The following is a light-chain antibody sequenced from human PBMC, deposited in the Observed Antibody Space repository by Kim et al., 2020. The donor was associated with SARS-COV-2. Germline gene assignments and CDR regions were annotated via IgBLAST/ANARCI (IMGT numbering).Light chain of an antibody. CDR1: QDISSY. J-gene: IGKJ1*01. V-gene: IGKV1-9*01. Sequence: DIQLTQSPSFLSASVGDRVTITCRASQDISSYLAWYQQKPGKAPKVLIYSASTLQRGVPSRFSGSGSGTEFTLTVTSLQPEDFATYYSQQLSSNPPRTVGQGTK. CDR3: QQLSSNPPRT. CDR2: SAS.